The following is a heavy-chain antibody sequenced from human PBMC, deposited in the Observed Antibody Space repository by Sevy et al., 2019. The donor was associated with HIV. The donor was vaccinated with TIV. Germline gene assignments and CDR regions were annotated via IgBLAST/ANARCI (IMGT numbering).Heavy chain of an antibody. D-gene: IGHD3-22*01. J-gene: IGHJ6*02. CDR2: IIPIFGTA. CDR1: GGTFSSYA. Sequence: ASVKVSCKASGGTFSSYAISWVRQAPGQGLEWMGGIIPIFGTANYAQKFQGRVTITADESTSTAYMELSSLSSEDTAVYYCARQYYYDSSGNLGYYYYGMDVWGQGTTVTVSS. V-gene: IGHV1-69*13. CDR3: ARQYYYDSSGNLGYYYYGMDV.